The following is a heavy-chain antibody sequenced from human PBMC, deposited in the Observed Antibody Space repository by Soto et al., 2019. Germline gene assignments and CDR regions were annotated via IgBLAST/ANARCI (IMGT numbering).Heavy chain of an antibody. CDR2: IRNRPNSYTT. J-gene: IGHJ4*02. D-gene: IGHD3-10*01. Sequence: PGGSLRLSCAASGFTFSDHYMDWVRQAPGKGLEWVGRIRNRPNSYTTQYAASVKGRFAVLRDDSENLVYLQMNDLKTEDTAVYYCVRDSGPGFYFDYWGQGAQVTVSS. CDR1: GFTFSDHY. V-gene: IGHV3-72*01. CDR3: VRDSGPGFYFDY.